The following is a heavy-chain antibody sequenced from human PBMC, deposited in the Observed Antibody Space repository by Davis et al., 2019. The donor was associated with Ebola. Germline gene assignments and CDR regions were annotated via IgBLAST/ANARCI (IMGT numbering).Heavy chain of an antibody. CDR2: IKSKSDGGTT. CDR1: GFTFSDYY. CDR3: TTALLWFGELLFRNPYFFDY. V-gene: IGHV3-15*01. Sequence: GESLKISCAASGFTFSDYYMSWIRQAPGKGLEWVGHIKSKSDGGTTDYAAPVKGRFTISRDDSKSTLYLQMNSLKTEDTAGYYCTTALLWFGELLFRNPYFFDYWGQGTLVTVSS. J-gene: IGHJ4*02. D-gene: IGHD3-10*01.